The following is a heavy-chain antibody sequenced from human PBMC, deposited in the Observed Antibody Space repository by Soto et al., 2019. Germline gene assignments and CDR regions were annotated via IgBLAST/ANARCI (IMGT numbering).Heavy chain of an antibody. D-gene: IGHD2-21*01. CDR3: ARGEHYYYYGMDV. J-gene: IGHJ6*02. V-gene: IGHV3-33*01. CDR1: GFTFSSYG. Sequence: QVQLVESGGGVVQPGRSLRLSCAASGFTFSSYGMHWVRQAPGKGLEWVAVRWYDGSNKYYADSVKGRFTISRDNSKNRLYLQMNSLRAEDTAVYYCARGEHYYYYGMDVWGQGTTVTVSS. CDR2: RWYDGSNK.